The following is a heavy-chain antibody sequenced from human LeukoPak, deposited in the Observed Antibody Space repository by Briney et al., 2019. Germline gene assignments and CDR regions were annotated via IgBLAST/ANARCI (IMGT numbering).Heavy chain of an antibody. V-gene: IGHV1-69*05. CDR2: IIPIFGTA. CDR3: ARAMSIAAAGDFDY. J-gene: IGHJ4*02. D-gene: IGHD6-13*01. CDR1: GGTFSSYA. Sequence: AASVKVSCKACGGTFSSYAISWVRQAPGQGLEWMGGIIPIFGTANYAQKFQGRVTITTDESTSTAYMELSSLRSEDTAVYYCARAMSIAAAGDFDYWGQGTLVTVSS.